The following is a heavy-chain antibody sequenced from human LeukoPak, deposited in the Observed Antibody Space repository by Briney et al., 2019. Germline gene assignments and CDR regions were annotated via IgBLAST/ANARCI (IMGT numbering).Heavy chain of an antibody. CDR1: GFTFSSYG. J-gene: IGHJ4*02. CDR2: IWYDGSNR. D-gene: IGHD1-26*01. Sequence: PGGSPRLSCAASGFTFSSYGIHWVRQAPGKGLEWVALIWYDGSNRYYADSVKGRFTISRDNSKNMLYLQMNSLRAEDTAVYHCMRGSGAYYDYWGQGTLVTVTS. CDR3: MRGSGAYYDY. V-gene: IGHV3-33*01.